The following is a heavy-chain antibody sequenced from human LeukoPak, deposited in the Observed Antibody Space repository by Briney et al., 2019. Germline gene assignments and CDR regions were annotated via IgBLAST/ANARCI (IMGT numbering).Heavy chain of an antibody. Sequence: GGSLRLSCAASGFTFSSYAMHWVRQAPGKGLEWVAVISYDGSEKYYADSVKGRFTLSRDDSRDTLYLQMNSLRAEDTAVYYCARGLGGVWGQGTTVTVSS. CDR2: ISYDGSEK. V-gene: IGHV3-30*07. CDR3: ARGLGGV. J-gene: IGHJ6*02. CDR1: GFTFSSYA.